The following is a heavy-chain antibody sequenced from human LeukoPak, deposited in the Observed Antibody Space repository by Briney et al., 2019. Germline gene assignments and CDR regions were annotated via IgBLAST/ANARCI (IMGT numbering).Heavy chain of an antibody. Sequence: SETLSLTCTVSGGSISSSSHYWGWIRQPPGKGLEWIGSIYYSGSTYYNPSLKSRVTISVDTSKNQFSLKLSSVTAADTAVYYCARRVWGSYRPTFDYWGQGTLVTVSS. CDR2: IYYSGST. J-gene: IGHJ4*02. CDR3: ARRVWGSYRPTFDY. D-gene: IGHD3-16*02. CDR1: GGSISSSSHY. V-gene: IGHV4-39*01.